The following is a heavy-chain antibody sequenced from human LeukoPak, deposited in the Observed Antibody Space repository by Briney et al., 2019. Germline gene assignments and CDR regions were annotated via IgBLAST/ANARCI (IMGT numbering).Heavy chain of an antibody. D-gene: IGHD3-22*01. CDR2: INPNIGGT. CDR3: AKDGGPNYDSSGYYSDDAFDI. J-gene: IGHJ3*02. CDR1: GYTFTGYY. Sequence: ASVKVSCKASGYTFTGYYMHWVRQAPGQGLEWMGWINPNIGGTNYAQKFQGRVTMTRDTSISTAYMELSRLRSDDTAIYYCAKDGGPNYDSSGYYSDDAFDIWGQGTMVTVSS. V-gene: IGHV1-2*02.